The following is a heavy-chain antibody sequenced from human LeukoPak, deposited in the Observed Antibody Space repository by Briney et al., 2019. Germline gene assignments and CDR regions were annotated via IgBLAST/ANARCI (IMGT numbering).Heavy chain of an antibody. CDR2: IKQDGSKK. Sequence: RGSLRLSCVASGFPFSRYWMTWVRQAPGNGLEWVANIKQDGSKKSYVDSGKGRFTISRDNAKNSLYLQMNSLRAEDTAICYCTRVGYIDEGIDYWGQGTLVTVSS. J-gene: IGHJ4*02. V-gene: IGHV3-7*04. CDR3: TRVGYIDEGIDY. CDR1: GFPFSRYW. D-gene: IGHD5-24*01.